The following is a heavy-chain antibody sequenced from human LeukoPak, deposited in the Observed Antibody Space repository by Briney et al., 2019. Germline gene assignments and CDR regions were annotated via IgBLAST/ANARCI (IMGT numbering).Heavy chain of an antibody. D-gene: IGHD3-16*02. Sequence: PGGSLRLSCAASGFTFSSYWMHWVRQAPGKGLVWVSRINSDGSTTSYADSVKGRFTISRDNAKNTLYLQMNSLRAEDTALYYCARSSYDYVWGSYRCGAFDIWGQGTTVTVSS. V-gene: IGHV3-74*01. CDR1: GFTFSSYW. CDR3: ARSSYDYVWGSYRCGAFDI. CDR2: INSDGSTT. J-gene: IGHJ3*02.